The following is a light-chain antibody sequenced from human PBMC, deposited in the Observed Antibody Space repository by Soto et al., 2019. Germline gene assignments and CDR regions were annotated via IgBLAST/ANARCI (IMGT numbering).Light chain of an antibody. Sequence: EIVMTQSPATVSVSPVERATLSFMASQSVGSDLAWYQQKPGQAPRLLIYSASSRATGIPDRFSGSGSGTDFTLTISRLEPEDFAVYYCQQYGSSIITFGQGTRLEIK. J-gene: IGKJ5*01. CDR1: QSVGSD. V-gene: IGKV3-20*01. CDR2: SAS. CDR3: QQYGSSIIT.